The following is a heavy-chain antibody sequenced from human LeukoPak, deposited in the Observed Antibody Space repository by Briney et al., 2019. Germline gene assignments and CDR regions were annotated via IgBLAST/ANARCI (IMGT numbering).Heavy chain of an antibody. CDR1: GGSISSYY. CDR3: ARTSSIAAAQVYAFDI. J-gene: IGHJ3*02. Sequence: PSETLSLTCTVSGGSISSYYWSWIRQPAGKGLEWIGRIYTSRSTNYNPSLKSRVTMSVDTSKNQFSLKLSSVTAADTAVYYCARTSSIAAAQVYAFDIWGQGTMVAVSS. CDR2: IYTSRST. V-gene: IGHV4-4*07. D-gene: IGHD6-13*01.